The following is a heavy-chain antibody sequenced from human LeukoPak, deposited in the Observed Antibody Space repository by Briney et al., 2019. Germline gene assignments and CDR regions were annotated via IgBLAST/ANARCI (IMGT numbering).Heavy chain of an antibody. CDR1: GGSISSYY. Sequence: PSETLSLTCTVSGGSISSYYWSWIRQPPGKGLEWIGYIYDSGSTYYNPSLKSRVTISVDTSKNQFSLKLSSVTAADTAVYYCAREVGSGWYYWFDPWGQGTLVTVSS. J-gene: IGHJ5*02. CDR3: AREVGSGWYYWFDP. D-gene: IGHD6-19*01. CDR2: IYDSGST. V-gene: IGHV4-59*12.